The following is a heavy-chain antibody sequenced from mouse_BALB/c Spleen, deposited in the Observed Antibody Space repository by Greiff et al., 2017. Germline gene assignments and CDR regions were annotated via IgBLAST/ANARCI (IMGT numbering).Heavy chain of an antibody. CDR3: ARYGYRLAMDY. CDR2: ISYSGST. V-gene: IGHV3-2*02. CDR1: GYSITSDYA. D-gene: IGHD2-2*01. J-gene: IGHJ4*01. Sequence: EVQLQESGPGLVKPSQSLSLTCTVTGYSITSDYAWNWIRQFPGNKLEWMGYISYSGSTSYNPSLKSRISITRDTSKNQFFLQLNSVTTEDTATYYCARYGYRLAMDYWGQGTSVTVSS.